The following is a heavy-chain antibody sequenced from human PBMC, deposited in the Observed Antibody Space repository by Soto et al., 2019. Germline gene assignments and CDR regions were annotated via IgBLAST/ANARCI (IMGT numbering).Heavy chain of an antibody. Sequence: GASVKVSCKVSGYTLTELSMHWVRQAPGKGLEWMGGFDPEDGETIYAQKFQGRVTMTEDTSTDTAYMELSSLRSEDTAVYYCATDLGNIAAAGTGFYYYGMDVWGQGTTVTVSS. J-gene: IGHJ6*02. D-gene: IGHD6-13*01. CDR2: FDPEDGET. CDR1: GYTLTELS. V-gene: IGHV1-24*01. CDR3: ATDLGNIAAAGTGFYYYGMDV.